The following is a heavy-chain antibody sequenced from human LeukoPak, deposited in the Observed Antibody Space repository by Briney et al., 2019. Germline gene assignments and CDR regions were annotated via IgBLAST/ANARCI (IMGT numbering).Heavy chain of an antibody. Sequence: ASVKVSCKASGYTFTSYDINWVRQATGQGLEWMGWTNPNSGNTGYAQKFQGRVTITRNTSISTAYMELSSLRSEDTAVYYCARGEGGGWYYYYYYMDVWGKGTTVTISS. V-gene: IGHV1-8*03. CDR1: GYTFTSYD. J-gene: IGHJ6*03. CDR3: ARGEGGGWYYYYYYMDV. D-gene: IGHD6-19*01. CDR2: TNPNSGNT.